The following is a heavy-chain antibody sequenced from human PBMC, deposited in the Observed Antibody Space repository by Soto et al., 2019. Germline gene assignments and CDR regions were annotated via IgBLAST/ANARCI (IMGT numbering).Heavy chain of an antibody. CDR3: ARDRYGDYGRGTFDI. J-gene: IGHJ3*02. CDR1: GDSVSNNSAA. D-gene: IGHD4-17*01. V-gene: IGHV6-1*01. Sequence: SQTLSLTCAISGDSVSNNSAAWNWIRQSPSRGLEWLGRTYYRSKWYNDYAVSVKSRIIINPDTSKNEFSLQLNSVTPEDTAVYYCARDRYGDYGRGTFDIWGQGTMVTVSS. CDR2: TYYRSKWYN.